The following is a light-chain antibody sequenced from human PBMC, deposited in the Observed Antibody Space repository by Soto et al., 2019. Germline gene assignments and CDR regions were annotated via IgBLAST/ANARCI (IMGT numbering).Light chain of an antibody. J-gene: IGLJ1*01. Sequence: PGQSITISCTGTSSDVGGFEYVSWYQHQPGKAPKLIIYDVTKRPSGVSNRFSGSKSGNTASLTISGIQAEDEGDYYCGSITRSSTSVFGTGTKVTVL. CDR1: SSDVGGFEY. V-gene: IGLV2-14*01. CDR2: DVT. CDR3: GSITRSSTSV.